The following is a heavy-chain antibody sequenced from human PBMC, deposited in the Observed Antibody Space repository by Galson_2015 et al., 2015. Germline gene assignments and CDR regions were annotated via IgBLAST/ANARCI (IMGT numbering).Heavy chain of an antibody. CDR2: INPSGGST. CDR1: GYTFTSYY. V-gene: IGHV1-46*01. Sequence: SGKVSCKASGYTFTSYYMHWVRQAPGQGLEWMGIINPSGGSTSYAQKFQGRVTMTRDTSTSTVYMELSSLRSEDTAVYYCARELTMVRGVVSYYYYYMDVWGKGTTVTVSS. J-gene: IGHJ6*03. CDR3: ARELTMVRGVVSYYYYYMDV. D-gene: IGHD3-10*01.